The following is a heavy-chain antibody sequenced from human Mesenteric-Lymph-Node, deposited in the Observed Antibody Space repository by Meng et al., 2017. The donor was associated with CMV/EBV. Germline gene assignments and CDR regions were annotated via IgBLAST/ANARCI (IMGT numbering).Heavy chain of an antibody. CDR1: GFTFSSYA. V-gene: IGHV3-23*01. CDR2: ISGSGGGT. D-gene: IGHD1-14*01. CDR3: ARTLRGSDY. Sequence: GESLKISCAASGFTFSSYAMSWVRQAPGKGLEWVSTISGSGGGTYYADSVKGRFTISRDNSKNTLYMQMTSLRAEDTAVYYCARTLRGSDYWGQGTLVTVSS. J-gene: IGHJ4*02.